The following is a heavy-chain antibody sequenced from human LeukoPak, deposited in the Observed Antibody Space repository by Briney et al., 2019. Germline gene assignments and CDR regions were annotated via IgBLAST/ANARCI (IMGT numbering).Heavy chain of an antibody. D-gene: IGHD3-10*01. CDR1: GGSFSGYY. CDR3: ARGGDYYASGIPLDY. J-gene: IGHJ4*02. CDR2: INHSGNT. V-gene: IGHV4-34*01. Sequence: SETLSLTCAVYGGSFSGYYWSWIRQPPGKGLEWIGEINHSGNTNYYPSLKSRLTISIDTSKTQFSLKLSSVTAADTAVYYCARGGDYYASGIPLDYWGQGTLVTVSS.